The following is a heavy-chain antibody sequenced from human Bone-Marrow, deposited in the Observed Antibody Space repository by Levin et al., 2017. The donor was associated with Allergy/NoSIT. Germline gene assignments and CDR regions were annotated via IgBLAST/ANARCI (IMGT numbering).Heavy chain of an antibody. CDR1: GFTFSGSA. V-gene: IGHV3-73*01. CDR3: TSTNDY. Sequence: KVSCAASGFTFSGSAMHWVRQASGKGLEWVGRIRSKANSYATAYAASVKGRFTISRDDSKNTAYLQMNSLKTEDTAVYYCTSTNDYWGQGTLVTVSS. CDR2: IRSKANSYAT. J-gene: IGHJ4*02.